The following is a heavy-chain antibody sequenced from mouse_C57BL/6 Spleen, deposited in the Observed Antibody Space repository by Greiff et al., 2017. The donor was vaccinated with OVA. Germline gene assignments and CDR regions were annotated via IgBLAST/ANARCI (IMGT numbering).Heavy chain of an antibody. CDR1: GYTFTDYE. D-gene: IGHD2-1*01. V-gene: IGHV1-15*01. CDR3: TRPGYGKAFDY. J-gene: IGHJ2*01. CDR2: IDPETGGT. Sequence: VQLKESGAELVRPGASVTLSCKASGYTFTDYEMHWVKQTPVHGLEWIGAIDPETGGTAYNQKFKGKAILTADKSSSTAYMELRSLTSEDSAVYYCTRPGYGKAFDYWGQGTTLTVSS.